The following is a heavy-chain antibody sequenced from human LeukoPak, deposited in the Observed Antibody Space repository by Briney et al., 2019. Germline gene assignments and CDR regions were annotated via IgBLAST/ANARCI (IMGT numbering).Heavy chain of an antibody. CDR3: AKGHLVAGTIDWFDP. D-gene: IGHD6-19*01. J-gene: IGHJ5*02. CDR2: INPNSGGT. Sequence: ASVKVSCKASGYTFTGYYMYWVRQAPGQGLEWMGWINPNSGGTNYAQKFQGRVTMTRDTSISTAYMELSRLRSEDTAVYYCAKGHLVAGTIDWFDPWGQGTLVTVSS. CDR1: GYTFTGYY. V-gene: IGHV1-2*02.